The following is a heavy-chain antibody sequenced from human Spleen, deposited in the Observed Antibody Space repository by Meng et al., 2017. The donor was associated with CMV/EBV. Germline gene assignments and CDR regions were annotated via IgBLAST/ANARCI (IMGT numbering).Heavy chain of an antibody. CDR1: GGSISSNSHY. Sequence: SETLSLTCTVSGGSISSNSHYWGWIRQPPGKGLEWIGIVFYSGSTYYNPSLKSRVTISVDTSKNQFSLKLSSVTAADTAVYYCATRYSSSFSNWFDPWGQGTLVTVSS. D-gene: IGHD6-6*01. CDR3: ATRYSSSFSNWFDP. J-gene: IGHJ5*02. V-gene: IGHV4-39*07. CDR2: VFYSGST.